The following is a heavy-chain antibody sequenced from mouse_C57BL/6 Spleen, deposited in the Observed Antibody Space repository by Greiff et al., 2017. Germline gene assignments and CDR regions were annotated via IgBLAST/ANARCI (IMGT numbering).Heavy chain of an antibody. CDR1: GYTFTSYW. Sequence: VQLQQPGAELVKPGASVKLSCKASGYTFTSYWMHWVKQRPGQGLAWIGMIHPNSGSTNYNEKFKSKATLTVDKSSSTAYMQLISLTSEESAVYYCARGIGTRYFDYWGQGTTRTVSS. D-gene: IGHD4-1*01. V-gene: IGHV1-64*01. CDR2: IHPNSGST. CDR3: ARGIGTRYFDY. J-gene: IGHJ2*01.